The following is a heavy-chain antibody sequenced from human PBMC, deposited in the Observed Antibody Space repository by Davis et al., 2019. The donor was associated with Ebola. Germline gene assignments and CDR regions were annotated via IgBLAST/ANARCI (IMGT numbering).Heavy chain of an antibody. Sequence: SETLSLTCAVSGGSISSSNWWSWVRQPPGKGLEWIGEIYHSGSTNYNPSLKSRVTISVDTSKNQFSLKLSSVTAADTAVYYCARDAGYSYGFDYWGQGTLVTVSS. CDR3: ARDAGYSYGFDY. V-gene: IGHV4-4*02. D-gene: IGHD5-18*01. CDR1: GGSISSSNW. J-gene: IGHJ4*02. CDR2: IYHSGST.